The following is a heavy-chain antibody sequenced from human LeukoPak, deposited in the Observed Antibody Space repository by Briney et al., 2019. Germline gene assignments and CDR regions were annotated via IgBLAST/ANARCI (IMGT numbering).Heavy chain of an antibody. V-gene: IGHV3-21*01. D-gene: IGHD2-21*02. CDR2: ISSSSSYI. J-gene: IGHJ4*02. CDR1: GFTFSSYS. CDR3: ARDRVVTATYFDY. Sequence: PGGSLRLSCAASGFTFSSYSMNWVRQAPGKGLEWVSSISSSSSYIYYADSVKGRFTISRDNAKNSLYLQMNSLRAEDTAVYYCARDRVVTATYFDYWAREPWSPSPQ.